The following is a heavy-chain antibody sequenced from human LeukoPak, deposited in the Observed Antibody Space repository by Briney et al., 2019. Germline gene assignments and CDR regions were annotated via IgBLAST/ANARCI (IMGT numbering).Heavy chain of an antibody. J-gene: IGHJ4*02. D-gene: IGHD7-27*01. CDR1: GFTFRNYG. CDR2: IWYDGSNK. CDR3: AKGRGGSSNGGSDY. V-gene: IGHV3-33*06. Sequence: GGSLRLSCTAPGFTFRNYGMNWVRQAPGKGLGWVAGIWYDGSNKDYVDSVKGRFTNSRDNSKNTLYMEMNSLTVEDTAVYYCAKGRGGSSNGGSDYWGQGTQVTVSS.